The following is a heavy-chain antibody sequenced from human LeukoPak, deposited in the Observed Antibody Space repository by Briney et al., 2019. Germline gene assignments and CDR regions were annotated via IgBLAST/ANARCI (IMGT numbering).Heavy chain of an antibody. V-gene: IGHV3-23*01. CDR2: ISGSGGST. CDR1: GFTFSTYA. D-gene: IGHD3-10*01. Sequence: PGGSLRLSCAASGFTFSTYAMSCVRQAPGKGLQWVSGISGSGGSTSYADYVKGRFTIYRDNSKNTLYLKMNSLRAEDTAVYYCAKHGFGVFEGYWGQGTLVTVSS. CDR3: AKHGFGVFEGY. J-gene: IGHJ4*02.